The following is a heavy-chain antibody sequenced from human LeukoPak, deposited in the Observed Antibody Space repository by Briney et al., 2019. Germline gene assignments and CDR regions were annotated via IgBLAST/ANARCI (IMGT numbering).Heavy chain of an antibody. V-gene: IGHV4-4*07. D-gene: IGHD3-3*01. CDR1: GGSISSYY. CDR2: IYTSGST. J-gene: IGHJ5*02. Sequence: PSETLSLTCTVSGGSISSYYWSWIRQPAGKGLEWIGRIYTSGSTNYNPSLKSRVTMSVDTSKNQFSLKLSSVTAADTAVYYGAREVGTIMVNWFDPWGQGTLVTVSS. CDR3: AREVGTIMVNWFDP.